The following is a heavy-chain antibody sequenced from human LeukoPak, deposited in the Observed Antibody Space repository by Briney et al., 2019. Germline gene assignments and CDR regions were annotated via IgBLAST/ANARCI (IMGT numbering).Heavy chain of an antibody. D-gene: IGHD4-23*01. Sequence: GGSLRLSCAASGFTFSIYWMTWFRQTPGKGLEWVANINLDGSEKYYADSVKGRFTVSRDNAKNSLYLQMNSLRAEDTAVYYCARFYGGYTPAGYWGEGTLVTVSS. CDR3: ARFYGGYTPAGY. V-gene: IGHV3-7*05. J-gene: IGHJ4*02. CDR2: INLDGSEK. CDR1: GFTFSIYW.